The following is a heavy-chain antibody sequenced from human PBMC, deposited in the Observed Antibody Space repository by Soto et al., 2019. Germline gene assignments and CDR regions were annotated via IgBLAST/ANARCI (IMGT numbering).Heavy chain of an antibody. J-gene: IGHJ6*03. CDR3: AKAISGRLAGDYYYYYMDV. CDR1: GFTFDDYA. V-gene: IGHV3-9*01. Sequence: GGSLRLSCAASGFTFDDYAMHWVRQAPGKGLEWVSGISWNSGSIGYADSVKGRFTISRDNAKNSLYLQMNSLRAEDTALYYCAKAISGRLAGDYYYYYMDVWGKGTTVTVSS. CDR2: ISWNSGSI. D-gene: IGHD5-12*01.